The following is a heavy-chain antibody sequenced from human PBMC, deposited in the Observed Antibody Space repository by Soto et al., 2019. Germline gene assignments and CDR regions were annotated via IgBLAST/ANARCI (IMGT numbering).Heavy chain of an antibody. J-gene: IGHJ4*02. CDR1: GYIFTSYW. V-gene: IGHV5-51*01. D-gene: IGHD2-15*01. CDR2: IYPGDSDT. Sequence: PVESLKISCKGSGYIFTSYWIGCVRQMPGKGLEWMGIIYPGDSDTRYSPSFQGQVTISADKSISTAYLQWSSLKASDTAMYYCARHRDSPYDYWGQGTLVTVSS. CDR3: ARHRDSPYDY.